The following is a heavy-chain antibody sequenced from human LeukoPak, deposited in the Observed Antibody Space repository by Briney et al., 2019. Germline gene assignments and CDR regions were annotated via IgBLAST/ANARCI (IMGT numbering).Heavy chain of an antibody. CDR3: ARADYYDSSGSSGRTYWFAP. Sequence: PSETLSLTCTVSGGPISSYYWSWIRQPPGKGLEWIGYVSYSGSTNYNPSLKSRVTISVATSNNQFSLKLSSLTAADTAVYYCARADYYDSSGSSGRTYWFAPWGQGTLVTVSS. CDR1: GGPISSYY. CDR2: VSYSGST. D-gene: IGHD3-22*01. J-gene: IGHJ5*02. V-gene: IGHV4-59*01.